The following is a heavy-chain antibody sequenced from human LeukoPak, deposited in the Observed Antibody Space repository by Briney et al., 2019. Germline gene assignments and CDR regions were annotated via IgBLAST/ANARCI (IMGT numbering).Heavy chain of an antibody. CDR3: ASSRASGSYYVLGY. Sequence: ASETLSLTCTVSGGSISSYYWSWIRQPPGKGVEWIGYIYYSGSTNYNPSLKSRVTISVDTSKNQFSLKLSSVTAADTAVYYCASSRASGSYYVLGYWGQGTLVTVSS. V-gene: IGHV4-59*01. J-gene: IGHJ4*02. CDR1: GGSISSYY. CDR2: IYYSGST. D-gene: IGHD1-26*01.